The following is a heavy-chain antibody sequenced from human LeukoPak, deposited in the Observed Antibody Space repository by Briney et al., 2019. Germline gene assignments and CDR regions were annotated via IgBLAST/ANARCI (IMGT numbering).Heavy chain of an antibody. CDR3: AKARVTTGYYMQVDY. D-gene: IGHD3-9*01. J-gene: IGHJ4*02. CDR2: ISASGTA. CDR1: GFTFGTYA. Sequence: GGSLRLSCAASGFTFGTYAMTGVRQPSGKGLEGVSVISASGTAHYSESMKGRFTITKGHSKSTLVLQLSRLRPEDTAVYYCAKARVTTGYYMQVDYWGQGNLVTVSS. V-gene: IGHV3-23*01.